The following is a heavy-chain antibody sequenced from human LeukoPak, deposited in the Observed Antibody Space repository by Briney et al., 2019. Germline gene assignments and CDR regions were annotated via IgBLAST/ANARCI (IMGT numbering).Heavy chain of an antibody. Sequence: ASVKVSCKASGYTFTSYYMHWVRQAPGQGLEWMGIINPSGGSASYAQKFQGRVTMTRDMSTSTVYMELSSLGSEDTAVYYCARGVLLGYCSGGSCRGFDPWGQGTLVTVSS. CDR3: ARGVLLGYCSGGSCRGFDP. D-gene: IGHD2-15*01. V-gene: IGHV1-46*01. J-gene: IGHJ5*02. CDR2: INPSGGSA. CDR1: GYTFTSYY.